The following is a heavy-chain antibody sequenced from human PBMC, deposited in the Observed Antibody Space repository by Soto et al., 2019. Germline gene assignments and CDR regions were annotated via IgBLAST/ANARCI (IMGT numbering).Heavy chain of an antibody. CDR3: ARGRGGISWYYFDY. D-gene: IGHD6-13*01. V-gene: IGHV3-11*06. CDR2: ISSSSSYT. Sequence: GGSLRLSCAASGFTFSDYYMSWIRQAPGKGLEWVSYISSSSSYTSYADSVKGRFTISRDNAKNSLYLQMNSLRAGDTAVYYCARGRGGISWYYFDYWGQGTLVTVSS. CDR1: GFTFSDYY. J-gene: IGHJ4*02.